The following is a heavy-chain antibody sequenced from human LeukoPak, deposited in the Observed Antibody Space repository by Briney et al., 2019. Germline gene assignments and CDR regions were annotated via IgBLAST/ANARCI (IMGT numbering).Heavy chain of an antibody. J-gene: IGHJ4*02. V-gene: IGHV4-4*09. D-gene: IGHD6-19*01. CDR2: IYTSGST. CDR1: GGSISSYY. CDR3: ARFAPAMAFDY. Sequence: KSSETLSLTCTVSGGSISSYYWSWIRQPPGKGLEWIGYIYTSGSTNYNPSLKSRVTISVDTSKNQFSLKLSSVTAADTAVYYRARFAPAMAFDYWGQGTLVTVSS.